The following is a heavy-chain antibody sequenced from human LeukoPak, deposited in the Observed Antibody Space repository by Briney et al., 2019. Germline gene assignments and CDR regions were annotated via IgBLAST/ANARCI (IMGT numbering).Heavy chain of an antibody. J-gene: IGHJ4*02. CDR1: GFTFSSYA. Sequence: GGSLRLSCAASGFTFSSYAMSWVRQAPGKGLEWVSAISGSGGSTYYADSVKGRFTISRDNSKNTLYLQMNSLRAEDTAVYYCARAFYGDYNRYFDYWGQGTLVTVSS. CDR3: ARAFYGDYNRYFDY. V-gene: IGHV3-23*01. CDR2: ISGSGGST. D-gene: IGHD4-17*01.